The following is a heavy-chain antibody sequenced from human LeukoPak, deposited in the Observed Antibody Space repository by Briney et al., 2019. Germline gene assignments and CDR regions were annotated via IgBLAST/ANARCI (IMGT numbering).Heavy chain of an antibody. Sequence: GRSLRLSCAASGFAFSTYSMHWGRQAPGKGLEWLALISSDGSNENFADSVKGRFTISRDNSKNTLYLQMNSLRSEDTAIYYCAGDPNRSYFDHWGQGTLVTVSS. D-gene: IGHD1-14*01. CDR3: AGDPNRSYFDH. CDR1: GFAFSTYS. CDR2: ISSDGSNE. V-gene: IGHV3-30*01. J-gene: IGHJ4*02.